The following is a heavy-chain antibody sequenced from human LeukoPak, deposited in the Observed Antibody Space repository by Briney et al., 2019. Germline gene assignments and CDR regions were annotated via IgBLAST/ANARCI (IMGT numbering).Heavy chain of an antibody. CDR1: GGSISSYY. D-gene: IGHD6-19*01. J-gene: IGHJ4*02. Sequence: SETLSLTCTVSGGSISSYYWSWIRQPPGKGLEWIGYIYYSGSTNYNPSLKSRVTISVDTSKNQFSLKLSSVTAADTAVYYCARSIAVAGLFDYWGQGTLVTVSS. CDR2: IYYSGST. V-gene: IGHV4-59*08. CDR3: ARSIAVAGLFDY.